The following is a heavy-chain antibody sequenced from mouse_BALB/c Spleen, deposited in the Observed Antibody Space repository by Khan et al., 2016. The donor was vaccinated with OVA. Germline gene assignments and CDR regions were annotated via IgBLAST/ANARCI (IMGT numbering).Heavy chain of an antibody. D-gene: IGHD2-3*01. CDR3: ARDGSRYNYAMDY. CDR2: ISSSGST. CDR1: GYSITSDYA. Sequence: QLEESGPGLVKPSQSLSLTCTVTGYSITSDYAWNWIRQFPGNKLEWMGYISSSGSTNYNPAHKSRISITRDTSKNQFFLQLNSVTTEDTATYYCARDGSRYNYAMDYWGQGTSVTVSS. V-gene: IGHV3-2*02. J-gene: IGHJ4*01.